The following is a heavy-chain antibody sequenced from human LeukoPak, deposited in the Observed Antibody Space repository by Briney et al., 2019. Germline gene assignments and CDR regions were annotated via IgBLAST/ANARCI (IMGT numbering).Heavy chain of an antibody. Sequence: GGSLRLSCTASGFTFSSYEMNWVRQAPGKGLEWVSYICSSGSPTHYADSVKGRFTISRDNAKNSLYLQMSSLRAADTAVYYCARELTDVAGGGLDVWGQGTMVTVSS. CDR2: ICSSGSPT. D-gene: IGHD2-15*01. CDR1: GFTFSSYE. V-gene: IGHV3-48*03. CDR3: ARELTDVAGGGLDV. J-gene: IGHJ3*01.